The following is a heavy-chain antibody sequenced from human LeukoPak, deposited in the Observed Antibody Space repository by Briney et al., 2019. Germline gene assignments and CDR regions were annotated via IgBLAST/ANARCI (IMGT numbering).Heavy chain of an antibody. CDR3: ARGRGGSSSNWSFPVFVY. CDR2: ISSSSSYI. D-gene: IGHD6-13*01. CDR1: GFTFSSYS. V-gene: IGHV3-21*01. Sequence: GGSLRLSCAASGFTFSSYSMNWVRQAPGKGLEWVSSISSSSSYIYYADSVKGRFTISRDNAKNSLYLQMNSLRAEDTAVYYCARGRGGSSSNWSFPVFVYWGQGTLVIVSS. J-gene: IGHJ4*02.